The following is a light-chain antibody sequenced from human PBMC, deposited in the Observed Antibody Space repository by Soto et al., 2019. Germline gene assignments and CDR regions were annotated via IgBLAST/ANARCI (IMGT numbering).Light chain of an antibody. V-gene: IGKV1-5*01. CDR3: QQYNSYPLP. CDR2: DAS. J-gene: IGKJ4*01. CDR1: QSISSW. Sequence: DIPMTQSPSTLSASVGDRVTITCRASQSISSWLAWYQQKPGKAPKLLIYDASSLESGVPSRLSGSGSGTEFTLTVSSLQPDDVAPYYCQQYNSYPLPFRGGTQVEIK.